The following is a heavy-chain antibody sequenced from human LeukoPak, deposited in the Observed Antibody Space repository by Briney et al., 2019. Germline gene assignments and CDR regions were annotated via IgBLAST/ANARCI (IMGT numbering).Heavy chain of an antibody. Sequence: GASVKVSCKASGYAFTSYGINWVRQAPGQGLEWMGWISPYNGNTNYAQKVQGRVTMTTDTSTSTAYMEVRSLRSDDTAVYYCARGSSWFGTTDYWGQGTLVTVSS. CDR3: ARGSSWFGTTDY. J-gene: IGHJ4*02. CDR1: GYAFTSYG. D-gene: IGHD6-13*01. V-gene: IGHV1-18*01. CDR2: ISPYNGNT.